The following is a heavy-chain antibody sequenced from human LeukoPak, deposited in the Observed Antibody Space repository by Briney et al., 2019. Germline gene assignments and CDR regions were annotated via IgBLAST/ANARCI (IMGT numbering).Heavy chain of an antibody. V-gene: IGHV1-8*01. CDR3: TRGRAAGD. CDR2: VSPDSGDT. CDR1: GYTFTNND. D-gene: IGHD6-19*01. Sequence: GASVKVSCKASGYTFTNNDINWVRQATGQGIEWIGWVSPDSGDTGYAPNFRGRVTMTTDTSINTAYMELTSLTSEETAIYYCTRGRAAGDWGQGTLVTVSS. J-gene: IGHJ4*02.